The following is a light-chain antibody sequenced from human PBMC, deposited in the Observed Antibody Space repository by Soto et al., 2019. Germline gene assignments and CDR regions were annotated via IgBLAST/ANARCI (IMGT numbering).Light chain of an antibody. CDR1: NSVVGGYNY. CDR2: EVN. J-gene: IGLJ2*01. Sequence: QSVLTQPPSASGSPGQSVTISCTGTNSVVGGYNYVTWYQHHPGKAPKLMIYEVNKRPSGVPDRFTGSKSGNTASLTVSGLQAEEEADYYCSSYGGSNNVVFGGGTQLTVL. V-gene: IGLV2-8*01. CDR3: SSYGGSNNVV.